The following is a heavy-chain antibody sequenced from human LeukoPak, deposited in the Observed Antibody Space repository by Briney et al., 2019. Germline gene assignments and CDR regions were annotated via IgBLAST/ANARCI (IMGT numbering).Heavy chain of an antibody. J-gene: IGHJ4*02. Sequence: PGGSLRLSCAASGFTFSSYGMHWVRQAPGKGLEWVAVISYDGSNKYYADSVKGRFTISRDNSKNTLYLQMNSLRAEDTAVYYCARYTEYYFDYWGQGTLVTVSS. D-gene: IGHD5-18*01. CDR1: GFTFSSYG. V-gene: IGHV3-30*03. CDR3: ARYTEYYFDY. CDR2: ISYDGSNK.